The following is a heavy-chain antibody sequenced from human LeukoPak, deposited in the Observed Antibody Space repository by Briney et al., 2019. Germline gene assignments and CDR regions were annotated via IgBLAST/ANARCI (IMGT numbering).Heavy chain of an antibody. CDR1: GGSISSYY. CDR2: IYYSGST. Sequence: SETLSLTCTVSGGSISSYYWSWIRQPPGKGLEWIGYIYYSGSTNYNPFLKSRVTISVDTSKNQFSLKLSSVTAADTAVYYCARGGYSYGYDYWGQGTLVTVSS. V-gene: IGHV4-59*01. CDR3: ARGGYSYGYDY. J-gene: IGHJ4*02. D-gene: IGHD5-18*01.